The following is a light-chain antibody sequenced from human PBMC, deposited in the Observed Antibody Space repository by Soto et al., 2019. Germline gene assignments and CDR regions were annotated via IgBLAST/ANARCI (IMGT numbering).Light chain of an antibody. CDR1: QSVSGN. Sequence: EIVMTQSPATLSVSPGERATLSCRASQSVSGNLAWYQQKPGQAPRLLIYGPSTRATGLPARFSGSGSGTEFTLTISSLQSEDFALYYCQQYDHWPFTFGPGTKVDIK. J-gene: IGKJ3*01. CDR3: QQYDHWPFT. CDR2: GPS. V-gene: IGKV3-15*01.